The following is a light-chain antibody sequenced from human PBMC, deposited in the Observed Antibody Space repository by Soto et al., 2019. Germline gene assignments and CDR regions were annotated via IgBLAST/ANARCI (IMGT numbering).Light chain of an antibody. CDR3: CSYTASDLWV. CDR2: SNN. J-gene: IGLJ3*02. CDR1: SSNIGSNT. Sequence: QAVVTQPPSASGTPGQRVTISCSGSSSNIGSNTVNWYQQLPGTAPKLLIYSNNQRPSGVPDRFSGSKSGTSASLAISGLQSEDEADYFCCSYTASDLWVFGGGTKVTVL. V-gene: IGLV1-44*01.